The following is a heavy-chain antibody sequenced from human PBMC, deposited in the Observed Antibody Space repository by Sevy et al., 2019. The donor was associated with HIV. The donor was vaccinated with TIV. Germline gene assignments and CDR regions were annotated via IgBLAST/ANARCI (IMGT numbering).Heavy chain of an antibody. CDR1: GFTFVAYA. Sequence: GGSLRLSCPPSGFTFVAYAMNWVRQAPGKGLEWVALISNDGNKKDYADSVKGRFTISRDNSKNTLYLQMNSLRAEDTAVYYCASHYYDSTGYYFPLDYWGQGTLVTVSS. D-gene: IGHD3-22*01. J-gene: IGHJ4*02. CDR3: ASHYYDSTGYYFPLDY. V-gene: IGHV3-30*04. CDR2: ISNDGNKK.